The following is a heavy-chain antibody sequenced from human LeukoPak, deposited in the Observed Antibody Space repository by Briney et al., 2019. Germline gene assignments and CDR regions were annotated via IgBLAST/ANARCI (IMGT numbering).Heavy chain of an antibody. CDR2: IYSGGST. CDR1: GFTVSNNY. V-gene: IGHV3-66*01. Sequence: GGSLRLSCAASGFTVSNNYMSWVRQAPGKGLEWVSVIYSGGSTYYADSVKGRFTISRDKSKNTLYLQMNTLRAEDTAVYFCAREEHYRRYFALWGRGTLVTVSS. D-gene: IGHD3-16*02. CDR3: AREEHYRRYFAL. J-gene: IGHJ2*01.